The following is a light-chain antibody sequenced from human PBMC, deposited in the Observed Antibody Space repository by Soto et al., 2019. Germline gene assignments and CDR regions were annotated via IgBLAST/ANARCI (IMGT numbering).Light chain of an antibody. J-gene: IGKJ2*01. CDR3: QQYDSSPPYT. CDR1: QSVSNNY. Sequence: EVVLTQSPGTLSLSPGERATLSCRASQSVSNNYFAWYQQKPGHAPMLLIFGSSDSTTGVPDRFSGSGSGRDFTLTISRLEHDDFAVYYCQQYDSSPPYTFGQGTKLEIK. CDR2: GSS. V-gene: IGKV3-20*01.